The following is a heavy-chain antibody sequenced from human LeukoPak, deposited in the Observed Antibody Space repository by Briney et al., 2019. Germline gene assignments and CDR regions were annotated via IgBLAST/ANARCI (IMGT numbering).Heavy chain of an antibody. D-gene: IGHD3-22*01. CDR3: VRRGHYYDTSGYYYFDY. J-gene: IGHJ4*02. CDR2: IYYRGST. Sequence: PSETLSLTCTVSGGSISSYYWGWIRQPPGKGLEWIGGIYYRGSTNDNPSVKGRVTISVDTSKNHFSLKLTSVTAADTAVYYCVRRGHYYDTSGYYYFDYWGQGTLVTVSS. CDR1: GGSISSYY. V-gene: IGHV4-39*02.